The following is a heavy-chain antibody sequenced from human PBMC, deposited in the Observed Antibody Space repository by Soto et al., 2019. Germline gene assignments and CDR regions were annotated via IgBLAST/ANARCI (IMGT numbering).Heavy chain of an antibody. V-gene: IGHV3-33*01. Sequence: GGSLRLSCVVPGSIFIGYGMHWVRQAPGKGLEWVAVIWHDGSEIYYADSVKGRFTISRDNSKNTLYLQMNSLRDEDTAVYYCARGRGWKSSFGVFGVRGQATTVTVSS. CDR2: IWHDGSEI. D-gene: IGHD3-3*01. CDR1: GSIFIGYG. CDR3: ARGRGWKSSFGVFGV. J-gene: IGHJ6*02.